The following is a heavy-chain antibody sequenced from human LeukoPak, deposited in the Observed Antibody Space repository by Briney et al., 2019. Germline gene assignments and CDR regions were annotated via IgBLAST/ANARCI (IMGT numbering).Heavy chain of an antibody. CDR2: VHHTGST. V-gene: IGHV4-59*01. CDR1: DDSITMYY. Sequence: SETLSLTCSVSDDSITMYYWTWIRQPPGKGLEWIGYVHHTGSTNFNPSLNGRVSISRDTTKILFSLRLRSVTAADTAVYFCARGRVSSSTWYSTYYYYFYMDVWGKGTTVTVSS. D-gene: IGHD1-1*01. J-gene: IGHJ6*03. CDR3: ARGRVSSSTWYSTYYYYFYMDV.